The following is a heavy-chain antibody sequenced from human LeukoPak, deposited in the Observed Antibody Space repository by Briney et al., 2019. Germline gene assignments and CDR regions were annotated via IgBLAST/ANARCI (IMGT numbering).Heavy chain of an antibody. CDR1: GYTFTSYY. J-gene: IGHJ6*03. D-gene: IGHD5-24*01. CDR2: INPSGGST. CDR3: ARDRMSRDGYNFGLFYYYYMDV. Sequence: ASVKVSCKASGYTFTSYYMHWVRQAPGQGLEWMGIINPSGGSTSYAQKFQGRVTMTRDMSTSTVYMELSSLRSEDTAVYYCARDRMSRDGYNFGLFYYYYMDVWGKGTTVTVSS. V-gene: IGHV1-46*01.